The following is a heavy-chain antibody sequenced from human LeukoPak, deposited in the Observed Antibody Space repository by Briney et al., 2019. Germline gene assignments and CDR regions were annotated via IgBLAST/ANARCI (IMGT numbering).Heavy chain of an antibody. CDR3: AKEYSYGNPPFDY. CDR1: EFTFSSYA. Sequence: GGSLRLSCAAAEFTFSSYAMSWVRQATGKGLEWVSAISGSGGSTYYADSVRGRFTISRGNSKNTLYLQMNSLRAEDTAVYYCAKEYSYGNPPFDYWGQGTLVTVSS. CDR2: ISGSGGST. J-gene: IGHJ4*02. D-gene: IGHD5-18*01. V-gene: IGHV3-23*01.